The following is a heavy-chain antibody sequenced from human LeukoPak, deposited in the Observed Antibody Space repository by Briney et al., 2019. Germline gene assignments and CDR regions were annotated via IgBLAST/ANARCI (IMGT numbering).Heavy chain of an antibody. Sequence: GASVKVSCKASGYTFTGYYMHWVRQAPGQGLEWMGWINPNSGGTNYAQKFQGRVTMTRDTSISTAYMELSRLRSDDTAVYYCARDDRPYYYDSSGPPGQDAFDIWGQGTMVTVSS. CDR2: INPNSGGT. J-gene: IGHJ3*02. V-gene: IGHV1-2*02. CDR3: ARDDRPYYYDSSGPPGQDAFDI. CDR1: GYTFTGYY. D-gene: IGHD3-22*01.